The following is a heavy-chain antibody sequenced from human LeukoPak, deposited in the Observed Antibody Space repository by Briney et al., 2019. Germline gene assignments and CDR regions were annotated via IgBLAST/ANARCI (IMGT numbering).Heavy chain of an antibody. V-gene: IGHV1-3*01. J-gene: IGHJ3*02. CDR3: ARRSLDTAMVSDAFDI. CDR1: GYTFTSYA. CDR2: INAGNGNK. Sequence: ASVKVSCKASGYTFTSYAMHWVRQAPGQRLEWMGWINAGNGNKKYSQKFQGRVTITRDTSASTVYMELSSLRSEDTAVYYCARRSLDTAMVSDAFDIWGQGTMVTVSS. D-gene: IGHD5-18*01.